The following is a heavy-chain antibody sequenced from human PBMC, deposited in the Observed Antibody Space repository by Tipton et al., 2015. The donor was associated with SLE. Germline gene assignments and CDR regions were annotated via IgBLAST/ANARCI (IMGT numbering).Heavy chain of an antibody. J-gene: IGHJ4*02. V-gene: IGHV3-21*01. CDR2: ISSRGYYA. Sequence: SLRLSCVAYGFVFNSYRMNWIRQAPGGGLEWVSYISSRGYYAHYADSVKGQFTISRDNAENSMFLHMNSLRAEDTAVYYCARDPDVSYFYHWGQGTLVTVS. CDR1: GFVFNSYR. D-gene: IGHD3-10*02. CDR3: ARDPDVSYFYH.